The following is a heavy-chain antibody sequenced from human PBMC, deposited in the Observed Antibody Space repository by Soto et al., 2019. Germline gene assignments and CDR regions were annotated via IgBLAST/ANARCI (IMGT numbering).Heavy chain of an antibody. V-gene: IGHV1-69*13. CDR3: AKDPTMIVVVITLDDAFDI. Sequence: ASVKVSCKASGGTFSSYRINWVRQAPGQGLGWVGGIVPIYRTADYAQKFQGRVTITADESARTSYMELRSLRSEDTAVYYCAKDPTMIVVVITLDDAFDIWGQGTMVTVSS. CDR2: IVPIYRTA. D-gene: IGHD3-22*01. CDR1: GGTFSSYR. J-gene: IGHJ3*02.